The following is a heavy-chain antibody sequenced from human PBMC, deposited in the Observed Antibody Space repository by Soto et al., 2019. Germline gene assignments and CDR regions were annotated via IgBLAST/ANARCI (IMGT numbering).Heavy chain of an antibody. D-gene: IGHD2-15*01. V-gene: IGHV4-34*01. J-gene: IGHJ4*02. CDR1: GGSFSGYY. CDR2: INHSGST. CDR3: ARAAILGYCSGGSCYQNRYFDY. Sequence: ETLSLTCAVYGGSFSGYYWSWIRQPPGKGLEWIGEINHSGSTNYNPSLKSRVTISVDTSKNQFSLKLSSVTAADTAVYYCARAAILGYCSGGSCYQNRYFDYWGQGTLVTVSS.